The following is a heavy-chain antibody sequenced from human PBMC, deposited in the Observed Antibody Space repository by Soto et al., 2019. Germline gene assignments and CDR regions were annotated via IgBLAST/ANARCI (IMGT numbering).Heavy chain of an antibody. D-gene: IGHD3-16*01. CDR3: FRGGVTSRTFDY. V-gene: IGHV5-51*01. Sequence: PGGSLKISCNASGYIIKNYWIGWVRQMPEQCLEWMGIICPDDSDTRYSPSFQGHVTISVDKSISTAYVQWSSVKASDSAIYYCFRGGVTSRTFDYWGQGTLVTVSS. J-gene: IGHJ4*02. CDR2: ICPDDSDT. CDR1: GYIIKNYW.